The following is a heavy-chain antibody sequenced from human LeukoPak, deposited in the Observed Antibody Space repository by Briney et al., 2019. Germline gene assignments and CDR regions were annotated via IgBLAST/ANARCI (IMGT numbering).Heavy chain of an antibody. CDR1: GGSISSYY. V-gene: IGHV4-4*09. CDR3: AKLLVRGVIITQRLYYHYYMDV. J-gene: IGHJ6*03. Sequence: SSPSLSLTCTVSGGSISSYYRSWVRQPPGKGLEWIGYIYTCGSTNYNPFLTSRVTISLDTPKNQFSLKLSSVTAADTAVDYCAKLLVRGVIITQRLYYHYYMDVWGKGTTDTVSS. CDR2: IYTCGST. D-gene: IGHD3-10*01.